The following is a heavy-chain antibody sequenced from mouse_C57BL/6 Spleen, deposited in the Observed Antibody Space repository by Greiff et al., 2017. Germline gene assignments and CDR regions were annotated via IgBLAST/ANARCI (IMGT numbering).Heavy chain of an antibody. D-gene: IGHD3-3*01. CDR2: INPSSGYT. Sequence: VKLMEPGAELAKPGASVKLSCKASGYTFTSYWLHWVKQRPGQGLEWIGYINPSSGYTKYNQQFKDKATLTSDTSSSTAYMQLSSLTYESSAVYYCARGGPEVPRYVDVWGTGTTVTVSS. CDR3: ARGGPEVPRYVDV. J-gene: IGHJ1*03. CDR1: GYTFTSYW. V-gene: IGHV1-7*01.